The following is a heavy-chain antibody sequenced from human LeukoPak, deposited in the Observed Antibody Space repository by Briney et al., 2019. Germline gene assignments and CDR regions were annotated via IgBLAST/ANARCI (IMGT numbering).Heavy chain of an antibody. Sequence: SETLSFTCTVSGGSIRSYYWSWIRQPPGKGLEWIGYMHHSGSTKHNPYLKSRVTISVDTSKSQFSLKLSSVTAADTAVYYCARHAAVEGSSGWSPLWWFDPWGQGTLVTVSS. J-gene: IGHJ5*02. CDR1: GGSIRSYY. CDR2: MHHSGST. V-gene: IGHV4-59*08. D-gene: IGHD6-19*01. CDR3: ARHAAVEGSSGWSPLWWFDP.